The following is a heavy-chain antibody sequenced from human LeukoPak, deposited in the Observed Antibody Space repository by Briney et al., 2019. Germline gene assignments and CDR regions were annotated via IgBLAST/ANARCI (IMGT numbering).Heavy chain of an antibody. CDR3: ARDSSGWNWFDP. CDR2: INAGNGNT. Sequence: ASVKVSCKASGYTFTSYAMHWVRQAPGQRLEWMGWINAGNGNTKYSQEFQGRVTITRDTSASTAYMELSSLRSEDTAVYYCARDSSGWNWFDPWGQGTLVTVSS. D-gene: IGHD6-19*01. V-gene: IGHV1-3*03. CDR1: GYTFTSYA. J-gene: IGHJ5*02.